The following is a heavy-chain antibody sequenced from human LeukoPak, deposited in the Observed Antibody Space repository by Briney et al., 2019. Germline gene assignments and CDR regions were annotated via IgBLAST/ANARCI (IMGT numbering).Heavy chain of an antibody. CDR2: ISISGSTR. J-gene: IGHJ4*02. V-gene: IGHV3-48*04. CDR1: GFTFSSYG. CDR3: ARDPNPGVPDY. Sequence: GGSLRLSCAASGFTFSSYGMSWVRQAPGKGLEWVSYISISGSTRYYADSVKGRFTISRDDAKNSMYLQMDSLRAEDTAIYYCARDPNPGVPDYWGQGTLVTVSS. D-gene: IGHD1-14*01.